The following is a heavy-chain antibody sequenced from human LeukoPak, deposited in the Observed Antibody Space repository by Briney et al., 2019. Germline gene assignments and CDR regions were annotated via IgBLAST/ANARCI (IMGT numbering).Heavy chain of an antibody. D-gene: IGHD6-6*01. CDR3: ARVDYTTSSPYLLPDS. CDR1: GGSIIGYY. J-gene: IGHJ4*02. CDR2: IYYSGST. Sequence: SETLSLTCTVSGGSIIGYYLSWIRQPPGKGLEWIGYIYYSGSTNYNPSLKSRVTISVDTSKNQLSLRLNSVTAADTAVYYCARVDYTTSSPYLLPDSWGQGTLVTVSS. V-gene: IGHV4-59*01.